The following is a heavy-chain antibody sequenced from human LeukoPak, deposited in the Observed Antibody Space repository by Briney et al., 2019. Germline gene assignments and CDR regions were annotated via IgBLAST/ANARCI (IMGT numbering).Heavy chain of an antibody. CDR2: MTGPAHTT. J-gene: IGHJ5*02. Sequence: GGSLRLSCAASGVNFNNFAMSLVRQAPGNGLEGLSAMTGPAHTTYYAESVKGRFTISREYSKSLVFLQMNSLRVEDTAIYYCAKGAELHHWGQGTLVTVSS. D-gene: IGHD1-7*01. CDR1: GVNFNNFA. V-gene: IGHV3-23*01. CDR3: AKGAELHH.